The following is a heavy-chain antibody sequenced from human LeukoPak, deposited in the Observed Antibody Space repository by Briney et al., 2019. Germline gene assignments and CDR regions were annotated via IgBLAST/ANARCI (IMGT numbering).Heavy chain of an antibody. Sequence: EGSLRLSCAASGFIFSTYGMHWVRQAPGKGLVWVSRSKNDGRSTSYADSVKGRFTISRDSAKNTLFLQMDSLRAEDTAVYYCARAGYSSGWYYFDYWGQRTLVTVSS. CDR3: ARAGYSSGWYYFDY. D-gene: IGHD6-19*01. CDR1: GFIFSTYG. V-gene: IGHV3-74*01. J-gene: IGHJ4*02. CDR2: SKNDGRST.